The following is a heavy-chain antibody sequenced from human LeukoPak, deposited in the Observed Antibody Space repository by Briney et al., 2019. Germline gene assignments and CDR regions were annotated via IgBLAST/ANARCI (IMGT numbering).Heavy chain of an antibody. CDR3: ARDHERSTYGSGSY. V-gene: IGHV1-18*01. J-gene: IGHJ4*02. CDR1: GYTFTSYG. D-gene: IGHD3-10*01. Sequence: EASVKVSCEASGYTFTSYGISWVRQAPGQGLEWMGWISAYNGNTNYAQKLQGRVTMTTDTSTSTAYMELRSLRSDDTAVYYCARDHERSTYGSGSYWGQGTLVTVSS. CDR2: ISAYNGNT.